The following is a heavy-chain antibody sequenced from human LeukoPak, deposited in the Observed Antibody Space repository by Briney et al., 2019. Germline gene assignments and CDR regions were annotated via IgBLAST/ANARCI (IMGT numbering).Heavy chain of an antibody. CDR3: ARGAPLDY. CDR1: GGSISSYY. V-gene: IGHV4-59*01. CDR2: IYYSGST. J-gene: IGHJ4*02. Sequence: SETLSLTCTVSGGSISSYYWSWIRQPPGKGLEWIGCIYYSGSTNYNPSLKSRVTISVDTSKNQFSLKLSSVTAADTAVYYCARGAPLDYWGQGTLVTVSS. D-gene: IGHD1-26*01.